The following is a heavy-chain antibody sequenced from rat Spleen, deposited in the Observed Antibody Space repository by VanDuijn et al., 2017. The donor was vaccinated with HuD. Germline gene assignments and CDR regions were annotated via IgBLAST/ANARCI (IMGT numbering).Heavy chain of an antibody. CDR1: GFTFSNYY. J-gene: IGHJ2*01. D-gene: IGHD1-9*01. Sequence: EVQLVESGGGLVQPGRSLKLSCAASGFTFSNYYMAWVRQAPTKGLEWVAYISTGGAITSYRDSVKGRFTISRDNAKSTLSLQMDSLRSEDTATYYCARRHYGYTDYFDYWGQGVMVTVSS. CDR2: ISTGGAIT. CDR3: ARRHYGYTDYFDY. V-gene: IGHV5-25*01.